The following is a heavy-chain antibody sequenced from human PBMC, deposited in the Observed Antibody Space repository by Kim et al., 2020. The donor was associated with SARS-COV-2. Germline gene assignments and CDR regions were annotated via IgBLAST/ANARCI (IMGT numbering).Heavy chain of an antibody. CDR3: ARGYYDFWSGYLFGAYFDY. J-gene: IGHJ4*02. CDR1: GGSFSGYY. CDR2: INHSGST. Sequence: SETLSLTCAVYGGSFSGYYWSWIRQPPGKGLEWIGEINHSGSTNYNPSLKSRVTISVDTSKNQFSLKLSSVTAADTAVYYCARGYYDFWSGYLFGAYFDYWGQGTLVTVSS. V-gene: IGHV4-34*01. D-gene: IGHD3-3*01.